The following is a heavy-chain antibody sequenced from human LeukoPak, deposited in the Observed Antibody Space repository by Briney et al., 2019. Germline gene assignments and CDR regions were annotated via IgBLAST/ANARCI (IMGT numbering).Heavy chain of an antibody. CDR3: ARGDTAMATPFDY. CDR1: GGSFSGYY. J-gene: IGHJ4*02. D-gene: IGHD5-18*01. Sequence: SETLSLTCAVYGGSFSGYYWSWIRQPPGKGLEWIGEINHSGSTNYNPSLKSRVTISVDTSKNQFSLKLSSVTAADTAVYYCARGDTAMATPFDYWGQGTLVTVSS. CDR2: INHSGST. V-gene: IGHV4-34*01.